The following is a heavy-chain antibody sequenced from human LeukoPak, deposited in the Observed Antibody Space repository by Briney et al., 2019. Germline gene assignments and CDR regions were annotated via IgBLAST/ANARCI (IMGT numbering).Heavy chain of an antibody. CDR3: ASYSSGWYFDY. V-gene: IGHV4-4*09. CDR1: GGSISSYY. Sequence: SSETLSLTCTVSGGSISSYYWSWIRQPPGKGLEWIGYIYTSGSTNYNPSLKSRVTISVDTSKNQFSLKLSSVTAADTAVYYCASYSSGWYFDYWGQGTLVTVSS. D-gene: IGHD6-19*01. CDR2: IYTSGST. J-gene: IGHJ4*02.